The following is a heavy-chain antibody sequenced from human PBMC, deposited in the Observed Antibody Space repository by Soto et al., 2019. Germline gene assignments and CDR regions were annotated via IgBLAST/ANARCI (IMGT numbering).Heavy chain of an antibody. CDR2: ISQSGST. V-gene: IGHV4-34*01. Sequence: PSETLSLTCAVYGGSFSGYYWSWGRQPPGNGQEWIGEISQSGSTYHNASLKSRVTISIDMSKNPFSLTLISVTAADTAVYYCARGRSLRPSSPFRPPSARFCFPPWRQGTLVTVPS. J-gene: IGHJ5*02. D-gene: IGHD3-16*01. CDR1: GGSFSGYY. CDR3: ARGRSLRPSSPFRPPSARFCFPP.